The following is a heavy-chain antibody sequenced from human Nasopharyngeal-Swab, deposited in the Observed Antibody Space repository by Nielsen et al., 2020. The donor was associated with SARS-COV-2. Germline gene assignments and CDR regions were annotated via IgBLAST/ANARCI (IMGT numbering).Heavy chain of an antibody. CDR3: ARQDRSGWYVDY. V-gene: IGHV1-18*01. Sequence: ASVKVSCKASGYSFNNYAITWVRQAPGQGLEWLGWISAYNGDTDHAQRLQGRVTMTTETSTSTAYMELRSLRSDDTAVYYCARQDRSGWYVDYWGQGTPVTASS. J-gene: IGHJ4*02. CDR2: ISAYNGDT. D-gene: IGHD6-19*01. CDR1: GYSFNNYA.